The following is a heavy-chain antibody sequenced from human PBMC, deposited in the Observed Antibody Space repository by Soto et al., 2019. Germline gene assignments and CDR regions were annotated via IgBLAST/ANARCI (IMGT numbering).Heavy chain of an antibody. Sequence: SVKVSCKASGGTFSSYAIGWVPQAPGQGLEWMGGIIPIFGTANYAQKFQGRVTITADKSTSTAYMELSSLRSGDTAVYDCARRAVAVAGTYYYYRMDVWGQGTTVTVSS. D-gene: IGHD6-19*01. V-gene: IGHV1-69*06. J-gene: IGHJ6*02. CDR3: ARRAVAVAGTYYYYRMDV. CDR1: GGTFSSYA. CDR2: IIPIFGTA.